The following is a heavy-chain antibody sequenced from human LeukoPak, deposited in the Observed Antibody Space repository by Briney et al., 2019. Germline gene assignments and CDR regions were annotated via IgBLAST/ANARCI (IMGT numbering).Heavy chain of an antibody. D-gene: IGHD3-22*01. Sequence: GGSLRLSCAASGFTLSDHYMDWVRQAPGKGLEWVSAISGSGGSTYYADSVKGRFTISRDNSKNTLYLQMNSLRAEDTAVYYCAKDKELYYYDSSGYWYWGQGTLVTVSS. J-gene: IGHJ4*02. CDR3: AKDKELYYYDSSGYWY. CDR1: GFTLSDHY. CDR2: ISGSGGST. V-gene: IGHV3-23*01.